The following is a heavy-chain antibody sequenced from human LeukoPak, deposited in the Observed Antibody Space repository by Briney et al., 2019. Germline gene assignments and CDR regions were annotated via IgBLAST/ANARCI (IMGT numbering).Heavy chain of an antibody. V-gene: IGHV3-23*01. CDR3: AKDHDALVPAAQFDY. CDR1: GFTFSSYA. Sequence: GGSLRLSCAASGFTFSSYAMSWVRQAPGKGLEWVSTISGSGGRTYYADSVKGRFTISRDNSNDTLSLQMTSLRAGDTAVYYCAKDHDALVPAAQFDYWGQGTLVTVSS. D-gene: IGHD2-2*01. J-gene: IGHJ4*02. CDR2: ISGSGGRT.